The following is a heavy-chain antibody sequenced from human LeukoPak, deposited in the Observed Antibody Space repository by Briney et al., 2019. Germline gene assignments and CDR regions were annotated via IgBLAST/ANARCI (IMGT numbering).Heavy chain of an antibody. CDR2: ISSSSRYI. J-gene: IGHJ3*02. V-gene: IGHV3-21*01. CDR1: GFTFSSFT. Sequence: GGSLRLSCAASGFTFSSFTMKWVRQAPGKGLEGVSAISSSSRYIFYGDSVMGRFTISRDNAKNSLYLQMNSLRAEDTAVYYCARGGSDPVSGRYYGGGAFDIWGQGTMVTVSS. CDR3: ARGGSDPVSGRYYGGGAFDI. D-gene: IGHD1-26*01.